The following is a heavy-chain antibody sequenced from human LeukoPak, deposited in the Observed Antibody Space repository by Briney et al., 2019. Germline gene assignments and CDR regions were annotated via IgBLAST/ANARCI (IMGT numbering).Heavy chain of an antibody. V-gene: IGHV3-30*04. CDR1: GFIFSSHA. CDR3: AGDMVKGAPDYLDY. Sequence: LSGGSLRLSCAASGFIFSSHAMHWVRQAPGKGLEWVAVIGYDGNEQYYADSVRGRFTISRDDSKNTLFLQMDSLRTEDTALYYCAGDMVKGAPDYLDYWGQGTLVTVSS. CDR2: IGYDGNEQ. D-gene: IGHD3-10*01. J-gene: IGHJ4*02.